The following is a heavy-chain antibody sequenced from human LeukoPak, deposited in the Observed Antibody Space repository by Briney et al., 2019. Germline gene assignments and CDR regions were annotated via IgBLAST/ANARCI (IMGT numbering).Heavy chain of an antibody. CDR2: INPNSGGT. J-gene: IGHJ5*02. CDR3: ARVAKDTGNWFDP. V-gene: IGHV1-2*06. Sequence: ASVTVSCKASGYTFTGYYMHWVRQAPGQGLEWMGRINPNSGGTNYAQKFQGRVTMTRDTSISTAYMELSRLRSDDTAVYYCARVAKDTGNWFDPWGQGTLVTVSS. CDR1: GYTFTGYY. D-gene: IGHD5-18*01.